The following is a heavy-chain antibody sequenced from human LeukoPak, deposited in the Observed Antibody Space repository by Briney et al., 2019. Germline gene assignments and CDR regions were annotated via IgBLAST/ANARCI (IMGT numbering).Heavy chain of an antibody. CDR2: ISGSGGST. D-gene: IGHD6-19*01. CDR1: GFTFSSYA. Sequence: PGGSLRLSCAASGFTFSSYAMSWVHQAPGKGLEWVSAISGSGGSTYYADSVKGRFTISRDNSENTLYLQMNSLRAEDTAVYYCARVAVTHDAFDIWGQGTMVTVSS. CDR3: ARVAVTHDAFDI. J-gene: IGHJ3*02. V-gene: IGHV3-23*01.